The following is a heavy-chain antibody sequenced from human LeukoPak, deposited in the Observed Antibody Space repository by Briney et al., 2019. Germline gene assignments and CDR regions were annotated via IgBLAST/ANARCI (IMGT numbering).Heavy chain of an antibody. V-gene: IGHV5-51*01. CDR1: GYRFTNYW. Sequence: PGASLQISCKGSGYRFTNYWIAWLRQMPGKGLEWMGIIYPGDSDARYSPSFQGQVTISADKSITTAYLLWRSLKASDTAMYYCARHVVNIAVAEPAFDIWGQGTMVTVSS. D-gene: IGHD6-19*01. J-gene: IGHJ3*02. CDR2: IYPGDSDA. CDR3: ARHVVNIAVAEPAFDI.